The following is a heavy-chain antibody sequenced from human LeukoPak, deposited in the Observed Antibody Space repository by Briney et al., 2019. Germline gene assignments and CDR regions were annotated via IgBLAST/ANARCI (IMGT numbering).Heavy chain of an antibody. CDR3: ARRTVTTIWH. CDR1: GGSISSSSYY. Sequence: SETLSLTCTVSGGSISSSSYYWGWIRQPPGKGLESIGSIYYSGSTYYNPSLKSRVTISVDTSKNQFSLKLSSVTAADTAVYYCARRTVTTIWHWGQGTLVTVSS. V-gene: IGHV4-39*01. J-gene: IGHJ4*02. D-gene: IGHD4-17*01. CDR2: IYYSGST.